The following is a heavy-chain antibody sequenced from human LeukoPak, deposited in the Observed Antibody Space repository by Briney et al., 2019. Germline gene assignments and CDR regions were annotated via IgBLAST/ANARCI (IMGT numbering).Heavy chain of an antibody. D-gene: IGHD3-10*01. CDR2: ISSSSSYI. CDR1: GFTFSSYS. V-gene: IGHV3-21*01. J-gene: IGHJ4*02. Sequence: GGSLRLSCAASGFTFSSYSMNWVRQAPGKGLEWVSSISSSSSYIYYADSVKGRFTISRDNAKNSLYLQMNSLRAEDTAVYYCARVLLWFGELLGGFDYWGQGTLVTVSS. CDR3: ARVLLWFGELLGGFDY.